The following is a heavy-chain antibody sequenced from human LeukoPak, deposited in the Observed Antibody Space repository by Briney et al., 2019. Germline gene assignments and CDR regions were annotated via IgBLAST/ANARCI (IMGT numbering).Heavy chain of an antibody. D-gene: IGHD3-10*01. Sequence: PGGSLRLSCAASGFTFSSYWMSWVRQAPGKGLEWVANIKQDGSEKYYVDSVKGRFTISRDNAKNSLYLQMNSLRAEDTAVYYCAKDSPVYGSGSYEVPSFDYWGQGTLVTVSS. CDR2: IKQDGSEK. J-gene: IGHJ4*02. V-gene: IGHV3-7*01. CDR1: GFTFSSYW. CDR3: AKDSPVYGSGSYEVPSFDY.